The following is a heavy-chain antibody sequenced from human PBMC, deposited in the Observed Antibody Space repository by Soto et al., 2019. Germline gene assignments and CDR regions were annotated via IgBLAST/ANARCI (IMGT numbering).Heavy chain of an antibody. J-gene: IGHJ4*02. Sequence: PGESLRLSYAASGFPFSSYGMHWVRQAPGKGLDWVAVIWYDGTNKDYADSGKGRFTISRDNSKNTLFLQMNNLRVDDTAVYYCASSINWGQGTLVTVSS. CDR3: ASSIN. V-gene: IGHV3-33*01. CDR2: IWYDGTNK. CDR1: GFPFSSYG.